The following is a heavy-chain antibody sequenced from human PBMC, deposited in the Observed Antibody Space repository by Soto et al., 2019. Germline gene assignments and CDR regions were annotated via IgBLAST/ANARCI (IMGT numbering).Heavy chain of an antibody. CDR2: IYYSGST. Sequence: SETLSLTCTVSGGSISSGGYYWSWIRQHPGKGLEWIGYIYYSGSTYYNPSLKSRVTISVDTSKNQFSLKLSSVTAADTAVYYCARGGVSYGSSSGYFDYWGQGTLVTVSS. CDR3: ARGGVSYGSSSGYFDY. J-gene: IGHJ4*02. D-gene: IGHD6-6*01. V-gene: IGHV4-31*03. CDR1: GGSISSGGYY.